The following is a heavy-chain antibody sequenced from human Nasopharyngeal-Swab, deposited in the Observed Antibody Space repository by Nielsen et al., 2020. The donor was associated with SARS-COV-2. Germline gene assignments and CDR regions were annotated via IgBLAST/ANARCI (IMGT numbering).Heavy chain of an antibody. V-gene: IGHV3-48*03. D-gene: IGHD3-10*01. CDR3: AKDISRYGSGSYFDY. Sequence: GGSLRLSCAASGFTFSSYEMNWVRKAPGKGLEWVSYITTSGSTIYYADSVKGRFTISRDNAKNSLYLQMNSLRAEDTALYYCAKDISRYGSGSYFDYWGQGTLVTVSS. J-gene: IGHJ4*02. CDR2: ITTSGSTI. CDR1: GFTFSSYE.